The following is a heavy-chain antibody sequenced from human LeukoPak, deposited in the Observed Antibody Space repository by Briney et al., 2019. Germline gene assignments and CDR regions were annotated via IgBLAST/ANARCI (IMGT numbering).Heavy chain of an antibody. J-gene: IGHJ6*03. Sequence: GGSLRLSCEASGFNFSSYGMHWVRQAPGKGLEWVGVIWYDGTNKQYADSVKGRSTISRDNSKNTLYLLMNSLRAEDTAVYYCAKTIVPAAPIYYYYMDVWGNGTTLTVS. CDR3: AKTIVPAAPIYYYYMDV. V-gene: IGHV3-33*06. CDR2: IWYDGTNK. D-gene: IGHD2-2*01. CDR1: GFNFSSYG.